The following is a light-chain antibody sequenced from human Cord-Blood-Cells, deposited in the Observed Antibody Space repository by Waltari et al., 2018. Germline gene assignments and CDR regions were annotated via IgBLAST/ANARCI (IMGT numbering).Light chain of an antibody. V-gene: IGLV1-47*01. CDR3: AAWDDSLSGWV. Sequence: QSVLTQPPSASGTPGQRVTISCSGSSSNIGSNYVYWYPQLPGTAPKLLIYRNNQRPSRVPDRCSGSKSATSASLAISGLRSEDEADYYCAAWDDSLSGWVFGGGTKLTVL. CDR2: RNN. CDR1: SSNIGSNY. J-gene: IGLJ3*02.